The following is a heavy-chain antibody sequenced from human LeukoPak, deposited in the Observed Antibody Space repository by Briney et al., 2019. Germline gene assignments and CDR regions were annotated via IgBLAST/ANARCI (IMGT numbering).Heavy chain of an antibody. CDR3: ARVRWGVVTGLGFDY. V-gene: IGHV4-34*01. CDR2: INHSGST. CDR1: GGSFSGYY. Sequence: SETLSLTCAVYGGSFSGYYWSWIRQPPGKGLEWIGEINHSGSTNYNPSLKSRVTISVDTSKNQFSLKLSSVTAADTAVYYCARVRWGVVTGLGFDYWGQGTLVTVSS. D-gene: IGHD3-3*01. J-gene: IGHJ4*02.